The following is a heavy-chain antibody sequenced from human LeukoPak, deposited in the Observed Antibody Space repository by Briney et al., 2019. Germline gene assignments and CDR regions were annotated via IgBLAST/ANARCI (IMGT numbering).Heavy chain of an antibody. J-gene: IGHJ5*02. CDR3: ARHVPSTIFFNWFDP. CDR2: IYTSGST. V-gene: IGHV4-61*02. D-gene: IGHD3-3*01. CDR1: GGSISSGSYY. Sequence: KASETLSLTCTVSGGSISSGSYYWSWIRQPAGRGLEWIGRIYTSGSTNYNPSLKSRVTISVDTSNNQFSLKLTSVTAADTAVYYCARHVPSTIFFNWFDPWGQGTLVTVSS.